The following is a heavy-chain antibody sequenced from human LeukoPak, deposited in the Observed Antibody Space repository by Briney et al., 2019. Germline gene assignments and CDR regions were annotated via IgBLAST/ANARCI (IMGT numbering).Heavy chain of an antibody. J-gene: IGHJ4*02. Sequence: SETLSLTCTVSGGSISSYYWSWIRQPAGKGLEWIGRIYTSGSTNYNPSLKSRVTMSVDTSKNQFSLKLSSVTAADTALYYCARRASNYNYYDFWGQGTLVAVSS. CDR2: IYTSGST. V-gene: IGHV4-4*07. D-gene: IGHD3-10*01. CDR3: ARRASNYNYYDF. CDR1: GGSISSYY.